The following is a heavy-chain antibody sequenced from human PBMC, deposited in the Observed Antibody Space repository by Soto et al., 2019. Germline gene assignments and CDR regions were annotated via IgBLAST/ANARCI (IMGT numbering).Heavy chain of an antibody. CDR2: IIPIFGTA. D-gene: IGHD5-18*01. CDR3: ARDLEQRRGYCYGSSDYYGMDV. J-gene: IGHJ6*02. Sequence: QVQLVQSGAEVKKPGSSVKVSCKASGGTFSSYAISWVRQAPGQGLEWMGGIIPIFGTANYAQKFQGRVTITADESTSTAYMELSSLRSEDTAVYYCARDLEQRRGYCYGSSDYYGMDVWGQGTTVTVSS. CDR1: GGTFSSYA. V-gene: IGHV1-69*01.